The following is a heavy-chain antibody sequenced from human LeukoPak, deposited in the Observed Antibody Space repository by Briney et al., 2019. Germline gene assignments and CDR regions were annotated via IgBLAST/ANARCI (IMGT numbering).Heavy chain of an antibody. J-gene: IGHJ4*02. CDR1: GFPFSGYS. CDR3: AKKGHDNSGLFDY. D-gene: IGHD5-12*01. Sequence: QTGGSLRLSCAASGFPFSGYSMNWVRQAPGKGLEWVAFIRNDGSNKYYVDSVKDRSTISRDNSKNTLYLQMDSLRAEDTAVYYCAKKGHDNSGLFDYWGQGTLVTVSS. CDR2: IRNDGSNK. V-gene: IGHV3-30*02.